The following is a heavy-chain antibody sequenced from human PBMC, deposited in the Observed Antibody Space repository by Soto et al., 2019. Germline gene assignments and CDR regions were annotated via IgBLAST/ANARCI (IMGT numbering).Heavy chain of an antibody. J-gene: IGHJ4*02. Sequence: QVQLVQSGAEVKKPGSSVKVSCKASGGTFSSYAISWVRQAPGQGLEWMGGIIPIFGTANYAQKFQGRVTITADESTSTAYMELSSLRSEDTGVYYCAVFLGGGVNYDSSGSYWGQGTLVTVSS. CDR3: AVFLGGGVNYDSSGSY. CDR2: IIPIFGTA. V-gene: IGHV1-69*01. D-gene: IGHD3-22*01. CDR1: GGTFSSYA.